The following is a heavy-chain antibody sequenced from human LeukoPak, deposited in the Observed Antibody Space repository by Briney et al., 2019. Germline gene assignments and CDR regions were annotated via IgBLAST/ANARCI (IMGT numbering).Heavy chain of an antibody. CDR2: IWYDGSNK. V-gene: IGHV3-33*01. CDR3: AREVLSGYSSGWYRGFDY. D-gene: IGHD6-19*01. Sequence: GGSLRLSCAASEFTFSSYGMHWVRQAPGKGLEWVAVIWYDGSNKYYADSVKGRFTISRDNSKNTLYLQMNSLRAEDTAVYYCAREVLSGYSSGWYRGFDYWGQGTLVTVSS. CDR1: EFTFSSYG. J-gene: IGHJ4*02.